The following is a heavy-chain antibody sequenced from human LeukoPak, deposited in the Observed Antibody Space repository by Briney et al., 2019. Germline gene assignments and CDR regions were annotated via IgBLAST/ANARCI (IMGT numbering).Heavy chain of an antibody. Sequence: SETLSLTCAVYGGSFSGYYWSWIRQPPGKGLEWIGEINHSGSTNYNPSLKSRVTISVDTSKNQFSLKLSSVTAADTAVYYCATSVRGAPAAWFDPWGQGTLVTVSS. CDR2: INHSGST. D-gene: IGHD3-10*01. J-gene: IGHJ5*02. V-gene: IGHV4-34*01. CDR1: GGSFSGYY. CDR3: ATSVRGAPAAWFDP.